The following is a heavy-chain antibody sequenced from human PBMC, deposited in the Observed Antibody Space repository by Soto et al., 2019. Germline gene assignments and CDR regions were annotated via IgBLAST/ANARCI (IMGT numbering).Heavy chain of an antibody. CDR3: ARGSPLFMGY. J-gene: IGHJ4*02. CDR2: INAGNGNT. D-gene: IGHD3-10*01. V-gene: IGHV1-3*01. CDR1: GYTFTSYA. Sequence: QVQLVQSGAEVKKPGASVKDSCKASGYTFTSYAMHWVRQAPGQRLEWMGWINAGNGNTKYSQKFQDRVTITRDTSASTAYMELSSLRSEDTAVYYCARGSPLFMGYWGQGTLVTVSS.